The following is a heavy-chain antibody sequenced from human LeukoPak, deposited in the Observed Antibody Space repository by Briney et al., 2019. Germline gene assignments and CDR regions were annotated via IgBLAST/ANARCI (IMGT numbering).Heavy chain of an antibody. CDR3: TGGGWSTDAFDI. CDR2: ISSSSSYI. J-gene: IGHJ3*02. Sequence: GGSLRLSCAASGFTFNSYRMNWVRQAPGKGLEWVSSISSSSSYIYYADSVKDRFTISRDNSKNTLYLQMSSLRAEDTAVYYCTGGGWSTDAFDIWGQGTMVTVSS. D-gene: IGHD6-19*01. V-gene: IGHV3-21*04. CDR1: GFTFNSYR.